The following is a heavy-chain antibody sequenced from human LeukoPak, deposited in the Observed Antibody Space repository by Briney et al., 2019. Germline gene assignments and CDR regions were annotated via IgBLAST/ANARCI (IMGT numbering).Heavy chain of an antibody. Sequence: GGSLRLSCAASGFTFSSYGMHWVRQAPGKGLEWVAVISYDGSNKYYADSVKGRFTISRDNSENTLYLQMNSLRAEDTAVYYCAKGIQQLVGYYYYYGMDVWGQGTTVTVSS. CDR1: GFTFSSYG. V-gene: IGHV3-30*18. CDR3: AKGIQQLVGYYYYYGMDV. J-gene: IGHJ6*02. CDR2: ISYDGSNK. D-gene: IGHD6-13*01.